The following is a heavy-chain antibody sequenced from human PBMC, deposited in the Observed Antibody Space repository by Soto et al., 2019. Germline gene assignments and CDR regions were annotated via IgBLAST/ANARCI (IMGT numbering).Heavy chain of an antibody. D-gene: IGHD3-3*01. Sequence: GASMKGSRKASGGTFRSYAFSWVRQGPGQGLEWMGGIIPIFGTANYAQKFQGRVTITADESTSTAYMELSSLRSEDTAVYYCARETDDFWSGSSPGDYWGQGTLVTVSS. V-gene: IGHV1-69*01. CDR1: GGTFRSYA. CDR3: ARETDDFWSGSSPGDY. J-gene: IGHJ4*02. CDR2: IIPIFGTA.